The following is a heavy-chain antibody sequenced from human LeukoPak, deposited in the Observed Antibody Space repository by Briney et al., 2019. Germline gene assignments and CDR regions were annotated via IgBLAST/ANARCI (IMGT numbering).Heavy chain of an antibody. J-gene: IGHJ4*02. D-gene: IGHD2-21*02. CDR2: INHSGST. CDR1: GGSFSGYY. Sequence: SETLSLTCAVYGGSFSGYYWSWIRQPPGKGLEWIGEINHSGSTNYNPSLKSRVTISLDTSKNQFSLKLSSVTAADTAMYYCARDLVVVTATPGYWGQGTLVTVSS. CDR3: ARDLVVVTATPGY. V-gene: IGHV4-34*01.